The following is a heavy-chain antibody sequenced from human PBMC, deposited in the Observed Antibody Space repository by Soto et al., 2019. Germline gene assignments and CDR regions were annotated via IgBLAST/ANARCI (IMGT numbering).Heavy chain of an antibody. Sequence: EVQLLESGGGLVQPGGSLRLSCAASGFTFSSYAMSWVRQAPGKGLEWVSAISGSGGSTYYADSVKGRFTISRDNSKKTLYLQMNSLRAEDTAVYYCAKVLEAVGGFDYWGQGTLVTVSS. CDR2: ISGSGGST. V-gene: IGHV3-23*01. CDR1: GFTFSSYA. D-gene: IGHD6-13*01. CDR3: AKVLEAVGGFDY. J-gene: IGHJ4*02.